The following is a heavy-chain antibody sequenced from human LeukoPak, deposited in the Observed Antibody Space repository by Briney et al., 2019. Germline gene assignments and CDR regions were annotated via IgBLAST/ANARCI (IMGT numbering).Heavy chain of an antibody. J-gene: IGHJ4*02. D-gene: IGHD2-21*02. CDR1: GGTFSSYA. V-gene: IGHV1-69*05. CDR3: ARDLANCGGDCYSRFGY. CDR2: IIPIFGTA. Sequence: ASVKVSCKASGGTFSSYAISWVRQAPGQGLEWMGGIIPIFGTANYAQKFQGRVTITRDTSASTAYMELSSLRSEDTAVYYCARDLANCGGDCYSRFGYWGQGTLVTVSS.